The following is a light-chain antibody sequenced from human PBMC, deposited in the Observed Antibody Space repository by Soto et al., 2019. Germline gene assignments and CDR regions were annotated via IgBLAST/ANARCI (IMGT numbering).Light chain of an antibody. J-gene: IGKJ4*01. CDR3: QQYNNWPLT. CDR1: QSVSFY. Sequence: EIVLTQSPATLSLSPGERATLSCRASQSVSFYLAWYQQKPGQAPRLLVYDVSNRAPGVPARFSGSGSETDFTLTISSLQSEDFAVYYCQQYNNWPLTFGGGTKVDIK. V-gene: IGKV3-11*01. CDR2: DVS.